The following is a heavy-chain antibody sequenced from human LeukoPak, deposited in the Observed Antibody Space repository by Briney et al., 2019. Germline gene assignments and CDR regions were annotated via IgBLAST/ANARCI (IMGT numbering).Heavy chain of an antibody. Sequence: SETLSLTCTVSGGSISSYYWSRIRQPPGKGLEWIGYIYYSGSTNYNPSLKSRVTISVDTSKNQFSLKLSSVTAADTAVYYCARDRGGSYYFDYWGQGTLVTVSS. CDR1: GGSISSYY. J-gene: IGHJ4*02. CDR3: ARDRGGSYYFDY. CDR2: IYYSGST. V-gene: IGHV4-59*01. D-gene: IGHD1-26*01.